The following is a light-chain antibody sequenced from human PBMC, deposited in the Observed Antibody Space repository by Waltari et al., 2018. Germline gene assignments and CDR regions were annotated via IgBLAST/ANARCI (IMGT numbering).Light chain of an antibody. CDR3: QHYDGFPYT. Sequence: DIQMTQSPSSLSASVGDTVTITCRASQGISNFLVWFQQHPGKPPKSLIYAASTLQDGVPSRFSRRGSGTDFTLTISSLQPEDFATYYCQHYDGFPYTFGQGTRVDI. CDR1: QGISNF. CDR2: AAS. V-gene: IGKV1-16*01. J-gene: IGKJ2*01.